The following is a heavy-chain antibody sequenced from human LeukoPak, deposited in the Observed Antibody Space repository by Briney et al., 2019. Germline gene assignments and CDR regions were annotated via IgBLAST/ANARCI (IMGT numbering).Heavy chain of an antibody. CDR2: IWYDGSNK. D-gene: IGHD4-11*01. Sequence: QSGGSLRLSCAASGFTFSSYGMHWVRQAPGKGLEWVAVIWYDGSNKYYADSVKGRFTISRDNSKNTLYLQMNSLRAEDTAVYYCAREGGNYAPFDPNYYYGMDVWGKGTTVTVSS. J-gene: IGHJ6*04. CDR3: AREGGNYAPFDPNYYYGMDV. CDR1: GFTFSSYG. V-gene: IGHV3-33*01.